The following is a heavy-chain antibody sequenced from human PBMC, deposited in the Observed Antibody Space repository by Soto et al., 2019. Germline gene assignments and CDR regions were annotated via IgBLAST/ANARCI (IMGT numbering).Heavy chain of an antibody. CDR3: ARRRGFPYYYGMDV. V-gene: IGHV4-30-2*01. Sequence: QLQLQESGSGLVKPSQTLSLTCAVSGGSISSSGYSWGWIRQPPGKGLEGIGYIYHSGSTYYNPSLKSRVTISVDRSKNQFSLKLSSVTAADTAVYYCARRRGFPYYYGMDVWGQGTTVTVSS. D-gene: IGHD5-12*01. CDR2: IYHSGST. J-gene: IGHJ6*02. CDR1: GGSISSSGYS.